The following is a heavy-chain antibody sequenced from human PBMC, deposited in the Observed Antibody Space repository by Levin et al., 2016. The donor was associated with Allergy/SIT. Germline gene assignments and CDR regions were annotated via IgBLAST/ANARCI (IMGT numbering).Heavy chain of an antibody. CDR3: ARGLAAAAPYYFDY. Sequence: GGSLRLSCAASGFTFSSYAMSWVRQAPGKGLEWVSVIYSGGSTYYADSVKGRFTISRDNSKNTLYLQMNSLRAEDTAVYYCARGLAAAAPYYFDYWGQGTLVTVSS. V-gene: IGHV3-53*01. CDR2: IYSGGST. D-gene: IGHD6-13*01. CDR1: GFTFSSYA. J-gene: IGHJ4*02.